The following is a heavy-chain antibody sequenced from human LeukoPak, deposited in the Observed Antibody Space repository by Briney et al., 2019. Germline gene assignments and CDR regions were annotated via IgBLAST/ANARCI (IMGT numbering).Heavy chain of an antibody. CDR2: FTLSGAT. J-gene: IGHJ4*02. V-gene: IGHV4-59*08. Sequence: SETLSLTCIVSGAYVTTYSWNWIRQSPGKGLEWIGYFTLSGATSYSSSLKSRVTISRDTSNNQLSLKLTSVTAAVTAVYYCARWGESEWAFASWGPGTLVTVSS. CDR1: GAYVTTYS. CDR3: ARWGESEWAFAS. D-gene: IGHD2-21*01.